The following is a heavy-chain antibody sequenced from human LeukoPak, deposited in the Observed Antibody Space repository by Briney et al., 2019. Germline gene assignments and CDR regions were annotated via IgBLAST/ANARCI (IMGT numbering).Heavy chain of an antibody. CDR3: TRPEYKYGYVLDY. D-gene: IGHD5-18*01. J-gene: IGHJ4*02. CDR1: GYPFTGHI. V-gene: IGHV1-2*02. Sequence: GASVEVSCKASGYPFTGHIMHWVRQAPGQGLEWMGWINPDTGGTNYAQNFQGRVTMTRDTSISTAYMELTRLTSDDTAVYYCTRPEYKYGYVLDYWGQGTLVTVSS. CDR2: INPDTGGT.